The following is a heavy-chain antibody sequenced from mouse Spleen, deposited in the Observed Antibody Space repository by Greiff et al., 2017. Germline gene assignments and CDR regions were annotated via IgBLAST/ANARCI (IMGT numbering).Heavy chain of an antibody. D-gene: IGHD1-1*01. Sequence: EVMLVESGGGLVKPGGSLKLSCAASGFTFSDYGMHWVRQAPEKGLEWVAYISSGSSTIYYADTVKGRFTISRDNAKNTLFLQMTSLRSEDTAMYYCARDGNYYGSDWYFDVWGAGTTVTVSS. CDR1: GFTFSDYG. CDR3: ARDGNYYGSDWYFDV. CDR2: ISSGSSTI. V-gene: IGHV5-17*01. J-gene: IGHJ1*01.